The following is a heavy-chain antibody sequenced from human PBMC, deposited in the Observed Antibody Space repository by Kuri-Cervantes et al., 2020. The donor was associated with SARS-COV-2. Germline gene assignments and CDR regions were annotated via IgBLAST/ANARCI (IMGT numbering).Heavy chain of an antibody. D-gene: IGHD6-13*01. J-gene: IGHJ4*02. Sequence: GESLKISCKGSGYSFTSYWIGWVRQMPGKGLEWMGIIYPGDSDTRYSPSFQGQVTISADKSISTAYPQWSSLKASDTAMYYCARPGYSSSNEPERDFDYWGQGTLVTVSS. CDR1: GYSFTSYW. CDR3: ARPGYSSSNEPERDFDY. V-gene: IGHV5-51*01. CDR2: IYPGDSDT.